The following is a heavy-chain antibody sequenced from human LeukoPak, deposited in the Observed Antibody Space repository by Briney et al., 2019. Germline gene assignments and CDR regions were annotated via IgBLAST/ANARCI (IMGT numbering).Heavy chain of an antibody. CDR3: ARDLYSTSSFDY. D-gene: IGHD2/OR15-2a*01. Sequence: GGSLTLSCSASGFIFSSYTMNWVRQAPGKGLEWVSSISSSSTYIYYADSVKGRFTISRDNAENSLYLQMDSLRAEDTAIYYCARDLYSTSSFDYWGQGTLVTVSS. V-gene: IGHV3-21*01. J-gene: IGHJ4*02. CDR1: GFIFSSYT. CDR2: ISSSSTYI.